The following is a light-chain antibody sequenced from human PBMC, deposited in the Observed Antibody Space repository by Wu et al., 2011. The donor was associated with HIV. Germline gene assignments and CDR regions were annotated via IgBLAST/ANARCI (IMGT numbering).Light chain of an antibody. CDR1: QSVTSNY. V-gene: IGKV3-20*01. J-gene: IGKJ5*01. CDR3: QQYVSSPT. Sequence: LTQSPGTLSLSPGERATLSCRASQSVTSNYLAWYQQKPGQAPRLLIYATSNRATGIPDRISGSGSGTLFTLTISRLEPEDSAVYFCQQYVSSPTFGQGTR. CDR2: ATS.